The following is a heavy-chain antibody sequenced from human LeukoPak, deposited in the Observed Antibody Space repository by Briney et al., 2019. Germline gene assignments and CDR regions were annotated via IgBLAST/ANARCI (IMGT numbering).Heavy chain of an antibody. V-gene: IGHV3-23*01. CDR3: AKDGFAGAYYYYYMDV. J-gene: IGHJ6*03. CDR2: ISGSGGST. D-gene: IGHD3-10*01. CDR1: GFTFSSYS. Sequence: PGGSLRLSCAASGFTFSSYSMNWVRQAPGKGLEWVSAISGSGGSTYYADSVKGRFTISRDNSKNTLYLQMNSLRAEDTAVYYCAKDGFAGAYYYYYMDVWGKGTTVTISS.